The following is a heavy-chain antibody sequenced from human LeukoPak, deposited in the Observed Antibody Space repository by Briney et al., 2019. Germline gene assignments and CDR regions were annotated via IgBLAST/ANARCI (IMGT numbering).Heavy chain of an antibody. J-gene: IGHJ3*02. CDR1: GYSISSGYY. Sequence: PSETLSLTCAVSGYSISSGYYWGWIRQPPGQGLEWIGSIYHSGSTYYNPSLKSRVTISVDTSKNQFSLKLSPVTAADTAVYYCARETLSGYDGNDAFDIWGQGTMVSVSS. V-gene: IGHV4-38-2*02. D-gene: IGHD5-12*01. CDR2: IYHSGST. CDR3: ARETLSGYDGNDAFDI.